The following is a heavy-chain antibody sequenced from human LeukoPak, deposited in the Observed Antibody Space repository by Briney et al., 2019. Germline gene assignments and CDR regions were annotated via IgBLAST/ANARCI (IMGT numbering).Heavy chain of an antibody. D-gene: IGHD4-17*01. CDR1: GFTFDDYA. Sequence: GRSLRLSCAASGFTFDDYAMHWVRQAPGKGLEWVSGISWNSGSIGYADSVKGRFTISRDNAKNSLYLQMNSLRAEDMALYCCAKDHGDYDWFDYWGQGTLVTVSS. V-gene: IGHV3-9*03. CDR2: ISWNSGSI. CDR3: AKDHGDYDWFDY. J-gene: IGHJ4*02.